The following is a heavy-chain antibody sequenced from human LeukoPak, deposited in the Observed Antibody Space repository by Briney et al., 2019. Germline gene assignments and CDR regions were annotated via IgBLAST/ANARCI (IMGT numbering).Heavy chain of an antibody. Sequence: ASVKVSCKASGGTFSSYAISWVRQAPGQGLEWMGGIIPIFGTANYAQKFQGRVTITTDESTSTAYMELSSLRSEDTAVYYCARESPYDFWSGYYSNWFDPWGQGTLVTVSS. D-gene: IGHD3-3*01. CDR3: ARESPYDFWSGYYSNWFDP. J-gene: IGHJ5*02. CDR2: IIPIFGTA. CDR1: GGTFSSYA. V-gene: IGHV1-69*05.